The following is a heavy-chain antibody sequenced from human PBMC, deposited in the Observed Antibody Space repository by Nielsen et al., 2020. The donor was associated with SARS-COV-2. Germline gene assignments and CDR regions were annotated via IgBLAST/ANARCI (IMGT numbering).Heavy chain of an antibody. J-gene: IGHJ6*02. CDR3: ARIGGGVIDYGMDV. Sequence: ASVKVSCKASGYTFTGYYMHWVRQATGQGLEWMGWMNPNSGNTGYAQKFQGRVTMTRNTSINTAYMELSSLRSEDTAVYYCARIGGGVIDYGMDVWGQGTTVTVSS. CDR1: GYTFTGYY. V-gene: IGHV1-8*02. CDR2: MNPNSGNT. D-gene: IGHD3-10*01.